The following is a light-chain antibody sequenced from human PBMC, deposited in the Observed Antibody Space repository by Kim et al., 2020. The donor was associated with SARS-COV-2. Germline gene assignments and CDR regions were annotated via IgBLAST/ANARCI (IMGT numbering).Light chain of an antibody. CDR1: SSDVGGYNY. CDR3: SSYAGSIVL. Sequence: QSALTQPPSASGSPGQSVTIYCTGTSSDVGGYNYVSWYQQHPDKAPKLMIYEVTERPSGVPDRFSGSKSGNTASLTVSGLQAEDEAVYYCSSYAGSIVLFGGGTQLTVL. V-gene: IGLV2-8*01. CDR2: EVT. J-gene: IGLJ2*01.